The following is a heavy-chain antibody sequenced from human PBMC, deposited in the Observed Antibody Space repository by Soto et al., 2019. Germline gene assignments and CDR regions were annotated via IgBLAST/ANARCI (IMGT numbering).Heavy chain of an antibody. D-gene: IGHD6-25*01. J-gene: IGHJ4*02. CDR1: GYTFGTYD. CDR3: ARRKERSGPNYFDL. CDR2: MNPNSGNT. Sequence: ASVKVSCKASGYTFGTYDFNWVRQAPGQGLEWMGWMNPNSGNTGYAQKFRGRVSVTRNTSISTAYMELSNLRSEDTALYFCARRKERSGPNYFDLWGQGTLVTVSS. V-gene: IGHV1-8*01.